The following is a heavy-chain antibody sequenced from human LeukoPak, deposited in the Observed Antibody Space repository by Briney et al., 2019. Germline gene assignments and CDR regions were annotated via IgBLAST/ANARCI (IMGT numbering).Heavy chain of an antibody. J-gene: IGHJ4*02. D-gene: IGHD3-16*01. CDR1: GFTFSSYS. Sequence: GGSLRLSCAASGFTFSSYSMNWVRQAPGKGLEWVSSISSSSNTIQYADSVRGRFTISRDNAKNSLHLQMNSLRDEDTAVYYCARDMNYWGQGTLVTVSS. CDR3: ARDMNY. CDR2: ISSSSNTI. V-gene: IGHV3-48*02.